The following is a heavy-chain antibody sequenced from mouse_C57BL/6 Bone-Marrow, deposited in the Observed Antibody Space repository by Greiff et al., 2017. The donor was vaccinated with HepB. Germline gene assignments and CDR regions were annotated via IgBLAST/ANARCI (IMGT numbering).Heavy chain of an antibody. CDR1: GYTFTSYW. V-gene: IGHV1-53*01. CDR2: INPSNGGT. CDR3: APFYGNYGAYAMDY. J-gene: IGHJ4*01. D-gene: IGHD2-10*01. Sequence: QVQLQQSGTELVKPGASVKLSCKASGYTFTSYWMHWVKQRPGQGLEWIGNINPSNGGTNYNEKFKSKATLTVEKSSSTAFMQLSSLTAEDSAVYYCAPFYGNYGAYAMDYWGQGTSVTVSS.